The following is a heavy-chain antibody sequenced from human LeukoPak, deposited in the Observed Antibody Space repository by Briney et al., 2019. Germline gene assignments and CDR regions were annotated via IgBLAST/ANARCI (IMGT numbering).Heavy chain of an antibody. Sequence: GASVKVSCKASGYTFTSYYMYWVRQAPGQGLEWMGIINPSGGSTSYVQKFQGRVTMTRDTSTSTVYMELSSLRSEDTAVYYCARELISGDWTWDIWGQGTMVTVSS. D-gene: IGHD2-21*02. V-gene: IGHV1-46*01. CDR2: INPSGGST. CDR3: ARELISGDWTWDI. CDR1: GYTFTSYY. J-gene: IGHJ3*02.